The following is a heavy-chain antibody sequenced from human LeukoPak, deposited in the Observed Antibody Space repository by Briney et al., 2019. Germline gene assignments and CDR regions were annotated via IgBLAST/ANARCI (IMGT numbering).Heavy chain of an antibody. CDR2: IYYSGST. D-gene: IGHD1-26*01. V-gene: IGHV4-39*07. Sequence: SETLSLTCTVSGGSINNSSYYWGWIRQPPGKGLEWIGSIYYSGSTYYNPSLKSRVTISVDTSKSQFSLKLSSVTAADTAVYYCARVPVNIWENWFDPWGQGTLVTVSS. CDR3: ARVPVNIWENWFDP. CDR1: GGSINNSSYY. J-gene: IGHJ5*02.